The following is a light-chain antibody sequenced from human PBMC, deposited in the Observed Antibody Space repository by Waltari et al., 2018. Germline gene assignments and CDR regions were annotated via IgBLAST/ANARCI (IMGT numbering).Light chain of an antibody. CDR3: CSYAGSGSWV. CDR2: EDT. CDR1: GSEAGSYNP. V-gene: IGLV2-23*01. J-gene: IGLJ3*02. Sequence: QSALTQPASVSGSPGQSITLSCPGSGSEAGSYNPSSWYQQHPGKAPKLIIYEDTKRPSGISNRFSASKSDNTASLTISGLQAEDEAEYYCCSYAGSGSWVFGGGTKLTVL.